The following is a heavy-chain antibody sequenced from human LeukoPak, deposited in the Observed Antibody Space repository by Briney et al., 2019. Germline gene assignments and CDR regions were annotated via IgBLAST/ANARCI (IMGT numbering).Heavy chain of an antibody. J-gene: IGHJ4*02. CDR1: GESINSYY. CDR3: ARAINRGYSYGRRTGYYFDY. Sequence: SETLSLTCTVSGESINSYYWSWIRQPPGKGLEWIGYIYYSGSTNYNPSLKSRVTISVDTSKNQFSLKLSSVTAADTAVYYCARAINRGYSYGRRTGYYFDYWGQGTLVTVSS. V-gene: IGHV4-59*01. CDR2: IYYSGST. D-gene: IGHD5-18*01.